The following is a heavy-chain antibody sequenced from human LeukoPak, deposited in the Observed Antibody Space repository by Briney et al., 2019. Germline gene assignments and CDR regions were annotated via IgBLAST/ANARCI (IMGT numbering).Heavy chain of an antibody. CDR3: ATTRAPSNGRVLYYMDV. CDR1: GFTFSSYS. J-gene: IGHJ6*03. D-gene: IGHD1-1*01. CDR2: IISSSRHM. V-gene: IGHV3-21*04. Sequence: PGESLRLSCAPSGFTFSSYSMNWVRQAPGKGLEWVSSIISSSRHMYYADSVKGRFTISRDNAKNSLYLQMNSLRAEDTAVYYCATTRAPSNGRVLYYMDVWGKGTTVTVSS.